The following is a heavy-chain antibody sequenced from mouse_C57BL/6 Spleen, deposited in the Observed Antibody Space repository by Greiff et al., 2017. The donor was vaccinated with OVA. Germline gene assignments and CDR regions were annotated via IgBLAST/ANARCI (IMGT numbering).Heavy chain of an antibody. D-gene: IGHD2-1*01. Sequence: QVQLQQPGAELVKPGASVKLSCKASGYTFTSYWMQWVKQRPGQGLEWFGEIDPSDSYTNYNQKFKGKATLTVDTSSSTAYMQLSSLTSEDSAVYYCARGGNYLYFDYWGQGTTLTVSS. CDR3: ARGGNYLYFDY. V-gene: IGHV1-50*01. CDR2: IDPSDSYT. J-gene: IGHJ2*01. CDR1: GYTFTSYW.